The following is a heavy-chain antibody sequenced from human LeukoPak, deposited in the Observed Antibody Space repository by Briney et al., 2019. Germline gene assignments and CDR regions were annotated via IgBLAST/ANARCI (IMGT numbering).Heavy chain of an antibody. D-gene: IGHD6-19*01. CDR3: ARGVSSVDS. V-gene: IGHV4-34*01. CDR2: INHSGDT. Sequence: NPSETLSLTCGVYGGSLSGHYWSWIRQPPGKGLEWIGEINHSGDTNYNPSLKTRVNISVDTSKNQFSLKLNSVTAADSAVYYCARGVSSVDSWGQGTLVTVSS. J-gene: IGHJ4*02. CDR1: GGSLSGHY.